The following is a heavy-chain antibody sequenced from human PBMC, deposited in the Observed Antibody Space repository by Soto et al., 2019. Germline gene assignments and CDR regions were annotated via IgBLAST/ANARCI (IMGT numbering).Heavy chain of an antibody. Sequence: EVQLLESRGGLVQPGGSLRLSCAGSGFTFINYAMNWVRRAPGKGLEWVSTISGGGDAPFFADSVRGRFTISRDNSKNTVTLQMNNLGVDDTAVYFCARKVPGSTSRPDYWYFDLWGRGTLVTVSS. CDR1: GFTFINYA. CDR2: ISGGGDAP. J-gene: IGHJ2*01. V-gene: IGHV3-23*01. D-gene: IGHD3-10*01. CDR3: ARKVPGSTSRPDYWYFDL.